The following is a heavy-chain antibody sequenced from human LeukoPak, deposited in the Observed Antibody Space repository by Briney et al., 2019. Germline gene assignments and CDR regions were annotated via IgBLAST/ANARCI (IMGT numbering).Heavy chain of an antibody. CDR2: IYYSGNT. V-gene: IGHV4-39*02. Sequence: SEALSLTCAVSGGSISSSSHHWSWVRQPPGKGLEWIGSIYYSGNTYYNPSLKSRVTISVDTSKNQFSLKLTSVTAADTAVYYCTREYSSSSDYWGQGTLVTVSS. D-gene: IGHD6-6*01. CDR3: TREYSSSSDY. J-gene: IGHJ4*02. CDR1: GGSISSSSHH.